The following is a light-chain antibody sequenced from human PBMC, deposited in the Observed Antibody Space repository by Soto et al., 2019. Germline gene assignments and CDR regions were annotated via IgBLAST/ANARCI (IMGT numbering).Light chain of an antibody. CDR3: QQLNSYPQT. J-gene: IGKJ1*01. CDR2: AAS. CDR1: QGISSY. Sequence: DIKLTQSPSFLSASVGDRVTITCRASQGISSYLAWYQQKPGKAPKLLIYAASTLQSGVPSRFSGSGSGTEFTLTISSLQPEDFATYYCQQLNSYPQTFGQGTKGEIK. V-gene: IGKV1-9*01.